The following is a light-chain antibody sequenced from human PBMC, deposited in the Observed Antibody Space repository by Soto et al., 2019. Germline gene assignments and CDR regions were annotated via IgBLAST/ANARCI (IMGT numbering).Light chain of an antibody. Sequence: NFMLTQPHSVSESPGKTVTISCTRSSGSIASNYVQWYQQRPGSAPTTVIYEDNQRPSGVPDRFSGSMDSSSNSASLTISGLKTEDEADYYCQSYDSSNQVFGGGTKVTVL. CDR3: QSYDSSNQV. J-gene: IGLJ2*01. CDR2: EDN. CDR1: SGSIASNY. V-gene: IGLV6-57*04.